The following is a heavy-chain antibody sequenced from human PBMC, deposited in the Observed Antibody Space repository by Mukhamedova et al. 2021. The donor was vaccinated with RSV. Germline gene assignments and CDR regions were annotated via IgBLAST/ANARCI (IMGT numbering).Heavy chain of an antibody. D-gene: IGHD1-14*01. J-gene: IGHJ3*02. V-gene: IGHV1-69*10. CDR3: ARPYRTRAFDI. Sequence: EYMGGIIPTPGRVDLTDKFQGRVTITADKSTSTIYLELSSLRSDDTAVYFCARPYRTRAFDIWGQGTMVTVSS. CDR2: IIPTPGRV.